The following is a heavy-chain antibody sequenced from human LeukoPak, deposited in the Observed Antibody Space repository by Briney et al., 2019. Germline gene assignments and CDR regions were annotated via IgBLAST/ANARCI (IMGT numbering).Heavy chain of an antibody. CDR2: FSYDGSNK. V-gene: IGHV3-30*03. J-gene: IGHJ4*02. CDR3: ARDRVDGSGQKLDGFDY. D-gene: IGHD3-22*01. Sequence: PGGSLRLSCAASGFTFRSHGMHWVRQAPGKGLEWVAIFSYDGSNKYYADSVKGRFTISRDNSKNTLYLQMNSLRAEDTAVYYCARDRVDGSGQKLDGFDYWGQGTLVIVSS. CDR1: GFTFRSHG.